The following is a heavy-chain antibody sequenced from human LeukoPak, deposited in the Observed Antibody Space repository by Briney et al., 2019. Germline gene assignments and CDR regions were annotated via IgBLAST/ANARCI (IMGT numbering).Heavy chain of an antibody. CDR1: GFTFSSFA. J-gene: IGHJ6*02. CDR3: ARYCISTNCDGGCYYGMDV. V-gene: IGHV3-23*01. D-gene: IGHD2-2*01. CDR2: ITGSGGT. Sequence: PGGSLRLSCAASGFTFSSFAMTCVRQAPGKGLEWVSAITGSGGTYYTDSVEGRFTISRDNSKSTLYLQMSSLRAEDTALYYCARYCISTNCDGGCYYGMDVWGQGTTVTVS.